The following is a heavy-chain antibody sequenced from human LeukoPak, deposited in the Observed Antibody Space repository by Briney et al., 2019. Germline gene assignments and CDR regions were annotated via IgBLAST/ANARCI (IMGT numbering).Heavy chain of an antibody. CDR2: INSDGSSR. CDR3: ARGGAYSYGHFDY. Sequence: GGSLRLSCAASGFTFSSYWMHWVRQAPGKGLVWVSRINSDGSSRSYADSVKGRFTISRDNAKNTLYLQMNSLGAEDTAVYYCARGGAYSYGHFDYWGQGTLVTVSS. D-gene: IGHD5-18*01. V-gene: IGHV3-74*01. CDR1: GFTFSSYW. J-gene: IGHJ4*02.